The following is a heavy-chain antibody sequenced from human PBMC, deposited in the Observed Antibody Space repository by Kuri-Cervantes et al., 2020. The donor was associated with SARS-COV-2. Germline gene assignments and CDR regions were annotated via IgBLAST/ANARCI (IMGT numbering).Heavy chain of an antibody. CDR3: ARDVVHTYGWPAFDY. V-gene: IGHV4-61*02. D-gene: IGHD5-18*01. CDR2: FYTTERI. CDR1: GASISNGSYY. Sequence: SETLSLTCTVSGASISNGSYYWSWIRQPAGKGLEWIGRFYTTERINYNPSLKSRVTISVDTSKNQFSLRLTSATAADTAVYYCARDVVHTYGWPAFDYWGQGSLVTVSS. J-gene: IGHJ4*02.